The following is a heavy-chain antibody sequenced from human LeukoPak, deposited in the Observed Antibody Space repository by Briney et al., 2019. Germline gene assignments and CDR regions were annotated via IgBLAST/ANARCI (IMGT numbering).Heavy chain of an antibody. CDR3: ARVYYGSGSYAFDY. CDR1: GYTFTGYY. Sequence: GASVKVSCKASGYTFTGYYMHWVRQAPGQGLEWVGWINPDSGGTNYAQKFQGRVTMTRDTSIRTAYMELRSLRSDDTAVYYCARVYYGSGSYAFDYWGQGTLVTVSS. J-gene: IGHJ4*02. D-gene: IGHD3-10*01. CDR2: INPDSGGT. V-gene: IGHV1-2*02.